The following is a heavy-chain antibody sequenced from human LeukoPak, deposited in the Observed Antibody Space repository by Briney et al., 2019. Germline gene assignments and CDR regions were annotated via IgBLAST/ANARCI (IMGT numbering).Heavy chain of an antibody. Sequence: GGSLRLSCAASGFTFSSYWMNWVRQAPGIGLEWVAYIKEDGSDKYYVDSVKGRFTISRDNAKISLHLQMNSLRAEDTAVYYCARGYYAADYWGQGTLVTVSS. CDR2: IKEDGSDK. CDR1: GFTFSSYW. CDR3: ARGYYAADY. D-gene: IGHD1-26*01. V-gene: IGHV3-7*04. J-gene: IGHJ4*02.